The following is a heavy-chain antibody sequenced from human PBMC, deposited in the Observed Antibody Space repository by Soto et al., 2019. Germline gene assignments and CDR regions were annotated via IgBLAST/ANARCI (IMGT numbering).Heavy chain of an antibody. V-gene: IGHV3-21*06. CDR1: GFTFSYYP. Sequence: EVQLVESGGGLVNPGGSLRLSCAASGFTFSYYPLHWVRRAPGKGLEWVSSISGVRDYIRYADSVKGRFAISRDNAKTSLYLQMNCLTAEDTAVYYCAREGVHNYTEYYFDYWGQGTLVTVSS. D-gene: IGHD3-10*01. CDR2: ISGVRDYI. J-gene: IGHJ4*02. CDR3: AREGVHNYTEYYFDY.